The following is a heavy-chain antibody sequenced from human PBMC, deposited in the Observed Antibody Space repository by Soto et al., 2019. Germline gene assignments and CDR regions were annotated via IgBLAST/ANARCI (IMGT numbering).Heavy chain of an antibody. CDR3: ARDGAVADTDAFDI. D-gene: IGHD6-19*01. Sequence: PGGSLRLSCAASGFTFSDYYMSWIRQAPGKGLEWVSYISSSGSTIYYADSVKGRFTISRDNAKNSLYLQMNSLRAEDTAVYYCARDGAVADTDAFDIWGQGTMVTVSS. CDR2: ISSSGSTI. V-gene: IGHV3-11*01. J-gene: IGHJ3*02. CDR1: GFTFSDYY.